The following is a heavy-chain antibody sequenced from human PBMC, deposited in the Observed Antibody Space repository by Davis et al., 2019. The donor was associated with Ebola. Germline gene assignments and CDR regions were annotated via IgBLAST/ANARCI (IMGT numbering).Heavy chain of an antibody. J-gene: IGHJ3*02. Sequence: GESLKISCTDSVITFSSYAMTWVRQAPGKGLEWVSAISGSGGSTYYADSVKGRFTISRDNSKNTLNLQMNSLRGEDTALYYCARDLWTSGGVDAFDIWGQGTMVTVSS. CDR2: ISGSGGST. CDR1: VITFSSYA. V-gene: IGHV3-23*01. CDR3: ARDLWTSGGVDAFDI. D-gene: IGHD6-19*01.